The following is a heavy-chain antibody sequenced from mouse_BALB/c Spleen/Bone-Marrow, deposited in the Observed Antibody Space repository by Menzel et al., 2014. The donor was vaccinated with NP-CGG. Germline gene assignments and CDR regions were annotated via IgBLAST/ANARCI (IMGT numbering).Heavy chain of an antibody. Sequence: LVESGGGLVKPGGSLKLSCAASGFAFSSYDMSWVRQTPEKRLEWVAYISSGGGSTYCPDTVKGRFAISRDNAKNTLYLQMSSLKSEDTAMYYCARHEDGYYDAMDYWGQGTSVTVSS. J-gene: IGHJ4*01. CDR1: GFAFSSYD. CDR2: ISSGGGST. V-gene: IGHV5-12-1*01. CDR3: ARHEDGYYDAMDY. D-gene: IGHD2-3*01.